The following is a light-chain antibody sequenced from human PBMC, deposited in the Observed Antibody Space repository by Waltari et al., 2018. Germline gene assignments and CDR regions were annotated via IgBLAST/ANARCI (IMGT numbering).Light chain of an antibody. CDR2: TNN. J-gene: IGLJ3*02. CDR1: SSNIGNSY. CDR3: ATWDDSLRMV. Sequence: SVLSQPPSAPGPPGQRATIASSGSSSNIGNSYYYWYQQLPGTAPTLLIYTNNTRPSVVPDSFAGSKDGTSASLAINGRRSEDEGGYYCATWDDSLRMVFGGGTEVTVL. V-gene: IGLV1-47*01.